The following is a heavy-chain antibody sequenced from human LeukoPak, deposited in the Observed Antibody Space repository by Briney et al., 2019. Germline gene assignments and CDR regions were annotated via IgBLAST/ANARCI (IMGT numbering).Heavy chain of an antibody. CDR2: ISTSGNT. CDR3: ARTTEGYCRGGSCYYYYYYMDV. CDR1: GGSINVYY. D-gene: IGHD2-15*01. Sequence: SETLSLTCTVSGGSINVYYWSWIRQPAGKGLQWIGRISTSGNTDYNPSLKSRVTMSVDTSKNQFSLKLSSVTAADTAVYYCARTTEGYCRGGSCYYYYYYMDVWGKGTTVTVSS. J-gene: IGHJ6*03. V-gene: IGHV4-4*07.